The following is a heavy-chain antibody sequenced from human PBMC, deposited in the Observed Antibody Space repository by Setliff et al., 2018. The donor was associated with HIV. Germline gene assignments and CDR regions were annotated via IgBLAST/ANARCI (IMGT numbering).Heavy chain of an antibody. CDR2: INGDGSGT. Sequence: GSLRLSCAASGFTFNSYWMHWVRQAPGKGLEWVSRINGDGSGTNYADSVKGRFTISRDNAKKMLFLQMNSLRAEDTAVYYCARSYYYSGNPGGEFDYWGQGTLVTVSS. CDR1: GFTFNSYW. V-gene: IGHV3-74*01. CDR3: ARSYYYSGNPGGEFDY. D-gene: IGHD3-16*01. J-gene: IGHJ4*02.